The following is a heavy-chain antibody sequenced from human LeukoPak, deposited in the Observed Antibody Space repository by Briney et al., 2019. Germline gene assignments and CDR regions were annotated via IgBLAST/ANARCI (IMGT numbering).Heavy chain of an antibody. Sequence: SETLSLTCTVSGASISSYYWSWIRQPPGKGLEWIGYIYYSGSTNYNPSLKSRVTISVDTSKNQFSLKLSSVTAADTAVYYCARHSSSWGDAFHIWGQGTMVTVSS. CDR2: IYYSGST. D-gene: IGHD6-13*01. CDR3: ARHSSSWGDAFHI. CDR1: GASISSYY. V-gene: IGHV4-59*08. J-gene: IGHJ3*02.